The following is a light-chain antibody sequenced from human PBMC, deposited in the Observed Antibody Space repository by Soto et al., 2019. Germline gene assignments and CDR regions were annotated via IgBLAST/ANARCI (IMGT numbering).Light chain of an antibody. J-gene: IGLJ2*01. V-gene: IGLV1-40*01. CDR2: GNN. CDR3: QSYDNSLSGRGV. Sequence: QSVLTQPPSVSGAPGQRVTISCTGSSSNIGPGYDVHWYQQLPGTAPKLLIYGNNNRPSGVPDRFSGSKSGTSASLAIAGLQAEDEADYYCQSYDNSLSGRGVFGGGTKLTVL. CDR1: SSNIGPGYD.